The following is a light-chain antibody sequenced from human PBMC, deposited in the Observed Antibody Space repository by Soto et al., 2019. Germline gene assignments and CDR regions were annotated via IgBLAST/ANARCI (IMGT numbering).Light chain of an antibody. CDR1: QGVSSSY. Sequence: LTQSKGTLSLSLGERATLSCRASQGVSSSYLAWYQQKPGQAPRLLIYDASNRATGIPARFSGSGSGTDFTLTIISLEPDDFAVHSGQQRSNSFGGGTTVDI. CDR2: DAS. CDR3: QQRSNS. J-gene: IGKJ4*01. V-gene: IGKV3-11*01.